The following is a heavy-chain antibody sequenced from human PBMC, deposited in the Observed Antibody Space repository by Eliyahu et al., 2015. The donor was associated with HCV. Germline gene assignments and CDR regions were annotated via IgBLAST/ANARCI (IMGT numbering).Heavy chain of an antibody. CDR3: ARGEERHFYYGMDV. Sequence: EVQLVESGGGLVQPGGSLRLSCAXSGFTFXNYWXHWVRQAPGKGLVWVSRLNTDGSRTTYADSVKGRFTISRDNAKNTVYLQMNSLRAEDTAVYYCARGEERHFYYGMDVWGQGTTVTVSS. CDR2: LNTDGSRT. J-gene: IGHJ6*02. V-gene: IGHV3-74*01. CDR1: GFTFXNYW. D-gene: IGHD1-1*01.